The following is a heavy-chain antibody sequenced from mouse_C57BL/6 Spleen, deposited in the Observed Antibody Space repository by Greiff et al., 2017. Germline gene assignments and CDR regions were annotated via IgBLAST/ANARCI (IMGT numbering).Heavy chain of an antibody. CDR3: ARSIYYGNYGFAY. D-gene: IGHD2-1*01. J-gene: IGHJ3*01. Sequence: QVQLQQSGPELVKPGASVKLSCKASGYTFTSYDINWVKQRPGQGLEWIGWIYPRDGSTKYKGKFKGKATLTVDTSSSTAYMELHSLTSEDSAVYFCARSIYYGNYGFAYWGQGTLVTVSA. CDR2: IYPRDGST. V-gene: IGHV1-85*01. CDR1: GYTFTSYD.